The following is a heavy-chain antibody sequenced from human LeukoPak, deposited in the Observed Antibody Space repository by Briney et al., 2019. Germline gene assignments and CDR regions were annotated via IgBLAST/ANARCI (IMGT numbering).Heavy chain of an antibody. CDR1: GYSFTDYY. V-gene: IGHV1-2*02. CDR2: INPNSGGT. CDR3: ARADRLHGGPYLIGP. Sequence: ASVKLSCKTSGYSFTDYYMNWVRQAPGQGLEWMGWINPNSGGTSSAQKFQGRVTMTRDTSITTVYMEVSWLTSDDTAIYYCARADRLHGGPYLIGPWGQGTLVTSS. J-gene: IGHJ5*02. D-gene: IGHD2-21*01.